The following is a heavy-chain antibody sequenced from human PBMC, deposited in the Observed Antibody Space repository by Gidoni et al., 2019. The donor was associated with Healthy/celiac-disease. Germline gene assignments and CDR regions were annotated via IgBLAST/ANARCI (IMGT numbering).Heavy chain of an antibody. D-gene: IGHD6-13*01. Sequence: QLQLQESGPGLVKPSETLSLTCTVSGGSISSSSYYWGWIRQPPGKGLEWIGSIYYSGSTYYNPSLKSRVTISVDTSKNQFSLKLSSVTAADTAVYYCARTTRIAAAGTGFDYWGQGTLVTVSS. V-gene: IGHV4-39*01. CDR3: ARTTRIAAAGTGFDY. CDR2: IYYSGST. CDR1: GGSISSSSYY. J-gene: IGHJ4*02.